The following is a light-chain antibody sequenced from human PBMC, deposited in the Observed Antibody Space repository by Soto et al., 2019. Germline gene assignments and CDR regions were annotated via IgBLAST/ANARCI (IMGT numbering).Light chain of an antibody. Sequence: QSALTQPPSASGSRGQSVTISCTGTSSDVGGYNYVSWYQQQPGKAPKLMIYEVSKRPSGVPDRFSGSKSGNTASLTVSGLQPDDEAYYYCSSYAGSNNLGVFGGGTKLTVL. J-gene: IGLJ3*02. CDR3: SSYAGSNNLGV. V-gene: IGLV2-8*01. CDR1: SSDVGGYNY. CDR2: EVS.